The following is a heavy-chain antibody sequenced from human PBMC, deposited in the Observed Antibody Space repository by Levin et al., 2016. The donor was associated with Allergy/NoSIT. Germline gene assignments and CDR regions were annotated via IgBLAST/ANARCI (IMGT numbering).Heavy chain of an antibody. CDR3: ARFWYNSLPVDYNWFDP. D-gene: IGHD1-14*01. V-gene: IGHV4-59*01. CDR1: GGSISSYY. J-gene: IGHJ5*02. Sequence: SETLSLTCTVSGGSISSYYWSWIRQPPGKGLEWIGYIYYSGSTNYNPSLKSRVTISVDTSKNQFSLKLSSVTAADTAVYYCARFWYNSLPVDYNWFDPWGQGTLVTVSS. CDR2: IYYSGST.